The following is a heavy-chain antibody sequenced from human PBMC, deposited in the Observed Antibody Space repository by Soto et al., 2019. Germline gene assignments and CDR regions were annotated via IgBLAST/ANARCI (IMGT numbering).Heavy chain of an antibody. Sequence: EVQLLESGGGLVQPGGSLRLSCAASGFTFSSYAMSWVRQAPGKGLEWVSGISDSGGSTYYADSVKGRFTISRDNSKNTLYLQMNSLIAEDTAVYYCPNGCGGTCYSRIHYWGQGTLVTVSS. CDR3: PNGCGGTCYSRIHY. CDR2: ISDSGGST. J-gene: IGHJ4*02. D-gene: IGHD2-15*01. CDR1: GFTFSSYA. V-gene: IGHV3-23*01.